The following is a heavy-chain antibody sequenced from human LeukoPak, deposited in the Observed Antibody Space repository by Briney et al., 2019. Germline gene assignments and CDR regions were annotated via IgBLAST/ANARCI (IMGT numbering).Heavy chain of an antibody. CDR2: INPGGGST. CDR3: ARASRGKFGSGSYFHGPRRYYFDY. Sequence: GASVKVSCKASGYTFISHYMHWVRQAPGQGLEWMGIINPGGGSTSYAQKFQGRVTMTRDTSTSTVYMELSSLRSEDTAVYYCARASRGKFGSGSYFHGPRRYYFDYWGQGTLVTVSS. D-gene: IGHD3-10*01. V-gene: IGHV1-46*01. CDR1: GYTFISHY. J-gene: IGHJ4*02.